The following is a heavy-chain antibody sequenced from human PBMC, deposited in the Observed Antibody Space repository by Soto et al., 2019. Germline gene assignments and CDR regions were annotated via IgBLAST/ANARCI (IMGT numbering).Heavy chain of an antibody. V-gene: IGHV5-51*01. Sequence: GESLKISCKGSGYSFTSYWIGWVRQMPGKGLEWMGIIYPGDSDTRYSPSFQGQVTISADKSISTAYLQWSSLKASDTAMYYCARWGDGVEAPVGWFDPWGQGTLVTVSS. CDR2: IYPGDSDT. D-gene: IGHD3-16*01. CDR3: ARWGDGVEAPVGWFDP. J-gene: IGHJ5*02. CDR1: GYSFTSYW.